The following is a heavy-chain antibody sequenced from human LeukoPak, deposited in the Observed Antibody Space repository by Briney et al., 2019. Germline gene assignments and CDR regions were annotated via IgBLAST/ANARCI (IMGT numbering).Heavy chain of an antibody. Sequence: GGSLRLSCAASGFTFSSYSMNWVRQAPGKGLEWVSSISSGSSYIYYADSVKGRFTISRDDAKNSLYLQMNSLRAEDTAVYYCASRSGWYGVSEDYWGQGTLATVSS. CDR3: ASRSGWYGVSEDY. J-gene: IGHJ4*02. CDR2: ISSGSSYI. V-gene: IGHV3-21*01. CDR1: GFTFSSYS. D-gene: IGHD6-19*01.